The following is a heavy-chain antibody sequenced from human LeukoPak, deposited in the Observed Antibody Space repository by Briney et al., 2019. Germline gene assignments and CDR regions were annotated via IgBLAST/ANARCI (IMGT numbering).Heavy chain of an antibody. Sequence: STVKVSCKASGGTFSSYAISWVRQAPGQGLEWMGRIIPILGIANYAQKFQGRVTITADKSTSTAYMELSSLRSEDTAVYYCARVVVAGWSPPIDYWGQGTLVTVSS. CDR1: GGTFSSYA. V-gene: IGHV1-69*04. D-gene: IGHD2-15*01. CDR3: ARVVVAGWSPPIDY. J-gene: IGHJ4*02. CDR2: IIPILGIA.